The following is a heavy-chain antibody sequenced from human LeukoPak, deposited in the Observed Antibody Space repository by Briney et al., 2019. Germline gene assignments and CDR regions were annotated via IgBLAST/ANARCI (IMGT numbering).Heavy chain of an antibody. J-gene: IGHJ4*02. D-gene: IGHD3-10*01. CDR3: AREGVGYSLFDY. CDR1: GYTFTSYY. Sequence: ASVKVSCKASGYTFTSYYMHWVRQAPGQGLEWMGIINPSGGTTSYAQKFQGRVAMTRDTSTSTVYMELNNLRSEDTAVYYCAREGVGYSLFDYWGQGTLVTVSS. V-gene: IGHV1-46*01. CDR2: INPSGGTT.